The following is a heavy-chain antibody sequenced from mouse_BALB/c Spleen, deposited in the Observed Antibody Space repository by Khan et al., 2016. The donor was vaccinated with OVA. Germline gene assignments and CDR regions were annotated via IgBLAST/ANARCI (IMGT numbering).Heavy chain of an antibody. D-gene: IGHD1-1*01. Sequence: QIQLVQSGPELKKPGETVKISCRASGYTFTDYSIHWVKQAPGKGLKWMGWLDTATGEPTYADDFKGRFAFSSETSARTAYLQINNLKNEDATTYFCARRGVYYLGSSYYYAMDYWGQGTSVTVSS. CDR2: LDTATGEP. J-gene: IGHJ4*01. V-gene: IGHV9-2-1*01. CDR1: GYTFTDYS. CDR3: ARRGVYYLGSSYYYAMDY.